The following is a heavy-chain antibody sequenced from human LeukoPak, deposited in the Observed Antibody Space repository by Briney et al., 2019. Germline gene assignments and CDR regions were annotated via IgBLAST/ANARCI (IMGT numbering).Heavy chain of an antibody. J-gene: IGHJ6*02. D-gene: IGHD3-9*01. V-gene: IGHV4-61*08. CDR1: GGSISSGGYY. CDR2: IYYSGST. CDR3: ARGVATYYDILTGYYRWFGHYYYYYGMDV. Sequence: TSETLSLTCTVSGGSISSGGYYWSWIRQHPGKGLEWIGYIYYSGSTNYNPSLKSRVTISVDTSKNQFSLKLSSVTAADTAVYYCARGVATYYDILTGYYRWFGHYYYYYGMDVWGQGTTVTVSS.